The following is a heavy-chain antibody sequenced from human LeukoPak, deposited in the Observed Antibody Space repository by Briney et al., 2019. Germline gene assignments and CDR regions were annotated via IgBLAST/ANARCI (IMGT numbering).Heavy chain of an antibody. CDR1: GGSISSGGYY. CDR2: IYYSGST. V-gene: IGHV4-31*03. D-gene: IGHD3-22*01. Sequence: SQTLSLTCTVSGGSISSGGYYWSWIRQHPGKGLEWIGYIYYSGSTYYNPSLKSRVTISVDTSKNQFSLKLSSVTAADTAVYYCARANYYDSSGNDSGYYTDVWGKGTTVTVSS. CDR3: ARANYYDSSGNDSGYYTDV. J-gene: IGHJ6*03.